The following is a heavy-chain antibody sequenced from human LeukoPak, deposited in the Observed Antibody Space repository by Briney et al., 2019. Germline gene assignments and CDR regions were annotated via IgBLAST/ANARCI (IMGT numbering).Heavy chain of an antibody. V-gene: IGHV4-4*07. CDR2: IYTSGST. CDR3: AGDLWDLRFGERTNWYFDL. CDR1: GGSISSYY. J-gene: IGHJ2*01. D-gene: IGHD3-10*01. Sequence: SETLSLTCTVSGGSISSYYWSWIRQPAGKGLEWIGRIYTSGSTNYNPSLKGRATMSVDTSKNQFSLKLSSVTAADTAVYYWAGDLWDLRFGERTNWYFDLWGRGTLVTVSS.